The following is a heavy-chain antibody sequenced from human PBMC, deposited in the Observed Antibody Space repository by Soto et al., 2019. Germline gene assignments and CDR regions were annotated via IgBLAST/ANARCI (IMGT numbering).Heavy chain of an antibody. CDR2: ISAYNGNT. V-gene: IGHV1-18*01. J-gene: IGHJ4*02. CDR1: GYTFTSYG. Sequence: GESLKISCKGSGYTFTSYGISWVRQAPGQGLEWMGWISAYNGNTNYAQKLQGRVTMTTDTSTSTAYMELRSLRSDDTAVYYCSVTGFRGSGSYYNQAFDYWGQRTLVTVSS. CDR3: SVTGFRGSGSYYNQAFDY. D-gene: IGHD3-10*01.